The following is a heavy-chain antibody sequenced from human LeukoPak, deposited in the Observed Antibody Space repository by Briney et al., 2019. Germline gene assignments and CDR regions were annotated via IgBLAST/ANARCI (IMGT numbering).Heavy chain of an antibody. CDR2: IFPGDSDT. V-gene: IGHV5-51*01. CDR3: ARLRSYDFLLDY. J-gene: IGHJ4*02. Sequence: GESLKISCKGSEYSFTIYWIGWVRQMPGKGLEWMGIIFPGDSDTRYSPSFQGQVTISADKSISTAYLQWSSLKASDTAMYYCARLRSYDFLLDYWGRGTLVTVSS. CDR1: EYSFTIYW. D-gene: IGHD3-3*01.